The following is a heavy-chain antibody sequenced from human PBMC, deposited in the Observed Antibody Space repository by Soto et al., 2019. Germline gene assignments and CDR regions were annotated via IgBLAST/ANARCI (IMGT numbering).Heavy chain of an antibody. CDR2: VDSDGIGT. Sequence: EVQLVESGGGSVQPGGSLRLSCVASGITFSGYWMHWVRQVPGKGLVWVARVDSDGIGTSYADSVKGRFTISRDNAKNTLYLQMHILRVEDTAVYYCATVFEHWGQGIPVTVSS. V-gene: IGHV3-74*01. J-gene: IGHJ4*02. CDR3: ATVFEH. CDR1: GITFSGYW.